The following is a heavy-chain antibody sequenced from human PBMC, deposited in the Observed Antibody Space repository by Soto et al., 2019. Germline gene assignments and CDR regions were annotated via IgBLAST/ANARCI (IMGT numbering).Heavy chain of an antibody. Sequence: QVQLVQSGAEVKKPGASVKVSCKASGYTFTGYYMHWVRQAPGQGLEWMGWINPNSGGTNYAQKFQGRVTMTRDTSISPAYMELSRLRSDDTAVYYCARDPPPMTMAAYYYYGMDVWGQGTTVTVSS. CDR1: GYTFTGYY. J-gene: IGHJ6*02. V-gene: IGHV1-2*02. D-gene: IGHD3-10*01. CDR2: INPNSGGT. CDR3: ARDPPPMTMAAYYYYGMDV.